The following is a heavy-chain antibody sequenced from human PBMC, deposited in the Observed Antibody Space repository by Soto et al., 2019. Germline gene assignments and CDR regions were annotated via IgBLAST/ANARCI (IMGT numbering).Heavy chain of an antibody. CDR1: GLTFNDYA. J-gene: IGHJ4*02. V-gene: IGHV3-9*01. CDR2: IYWNSGTI. D-gene: IGHD4-17*01. CDR3: VKGKTLTPAYFYH. Sequence: EVQLVVSGGGMVQPGRSLRLSCVASGLTFNDYAMHWVRQAPGKGLEWVSGIYWNSGTIEYAVFVKGRFTISRNNAKNYLYLQMISMRPEDTAVYYCVKGKTLTPAYFYHWGQGTQISVSS.